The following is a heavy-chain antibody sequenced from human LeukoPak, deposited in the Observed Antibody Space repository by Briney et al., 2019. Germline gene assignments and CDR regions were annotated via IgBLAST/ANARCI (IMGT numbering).Heavy chain of an antibody. J-gene: IGHJ4*02. CDR2: IYYSGST. V-gene: IGHV4-39*07. Sequence: SETLSLTCTVSGGSISSSSYYWGWIRQPPGKGLDWIGSIYYSGSTYYNPSLKSRVTISVDTSKNQFSLKLSSVTAADTAVYYCARETDGYSKSLFDYWGQGTLVTVSS. CDR1: GGSISSSSYY. CDR3: ARETDGYSKSLFDY. D-gene: IGHD5-24*01.